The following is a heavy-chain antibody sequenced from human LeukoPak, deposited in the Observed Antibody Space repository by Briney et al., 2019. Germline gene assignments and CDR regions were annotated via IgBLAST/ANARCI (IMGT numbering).Heavy chain of an antibody. Sequence: PGGSLRLSCAASGFTFSSYGMHWVRQAPGKGLEWVAVISYDGSNKYYADSVKGRFTISRDNSKNTLYLQMNSLRAEDTAVYYCAKEGIAAALPNWGQGTLVTVTS. CDR1: GFTFSSYG. D-gene: IGHD6-13*01. V-gene: IGHV3-30*18. CDR2: ISYDGSNK. CDR3: AKEGIAAALPN. J-gene: IGHJ1*01.